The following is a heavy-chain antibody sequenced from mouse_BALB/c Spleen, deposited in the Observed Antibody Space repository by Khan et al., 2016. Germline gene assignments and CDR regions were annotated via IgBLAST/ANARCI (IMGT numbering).Heavy chain of an antibody. CDR1: VFNIKDYY. V-gene: IGHV14-4*02. CDR3: NAIYYGNDVYFDY. J-gene: IGHJ2*01. CDR2: IDPENGDT. D-gene: IGHD2-2*01. Sequence: VQLQQSGAELVRSGASVKLSCTASVFNIKDYYMHWVKQRPEQGLEWIGWIDPENGDTEYAPKFQGKATMTADTSSNAAYLQFSSLTSEDSAVYYSNAIYYGNDVYFDYWGQGTTLTVAS.